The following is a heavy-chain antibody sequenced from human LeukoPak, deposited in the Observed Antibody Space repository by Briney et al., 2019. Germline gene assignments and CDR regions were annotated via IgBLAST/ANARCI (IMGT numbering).Heavy chain of an antibody. D-gene: IGHD5-12*01. V-gene: IGHV4-4*07. Sequence: SETLSLTCTVSGGSISSYYWSWIRQPAGKGLEWIGRIYTSGGTNYNPSLKSRVTMSVDTSKNQFSLRLSSVTAADTAVYYCARERYCGYDYLFDYWGQGTLVTVSS. J-gene: IGHJ4*02. CDR2: IYTSGGT. CDR1: GGSISSYY. CDR3: ARERYCGYDYLFDY.